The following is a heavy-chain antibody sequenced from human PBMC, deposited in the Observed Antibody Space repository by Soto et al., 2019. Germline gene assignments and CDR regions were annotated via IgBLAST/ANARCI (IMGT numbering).Heavy chain of an antibody. V-gene: IGHV5-51*01. CDR3: ARLGFGELKFDRIAWGGMDV. J-gene: IGHJ6*02. D-gene: IGHD3-10*01. CDR2: IYPGDSDT. CDR1: GYSFPTYW. Sequence: PGESLKISCKGSGYSFPTYWIGWVRQMPGKGLEWMGIIYPGDSDTRYSPSFQGQVTISADKSISTAYLQWSSRKASDTAMYYCARLGFGELKFDRIAWGGMDVWGQGTTVTVSS.